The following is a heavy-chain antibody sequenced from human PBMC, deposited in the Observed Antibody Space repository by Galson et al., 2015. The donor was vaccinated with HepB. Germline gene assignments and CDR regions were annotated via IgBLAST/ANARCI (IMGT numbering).Heavy chain of an antibody. CDR3: VKEMGWELTFDY. D-gene: IGHD1-26*01. J-gene: IGHJ4*02. Sequence: SLRLSCAASGFTFSSYAMHWVRQAPGKGLEYVSAISSNGGSTYCADSVKGRFTISRDNSKNTLYLQMSSLRAEDTAVYYCVKEMGWELTFDYWGQGTLVTVSS. V-gene: IGHV3-64D*06. CDR2: ISSNGGST. CDR1: GFTFSSYA.